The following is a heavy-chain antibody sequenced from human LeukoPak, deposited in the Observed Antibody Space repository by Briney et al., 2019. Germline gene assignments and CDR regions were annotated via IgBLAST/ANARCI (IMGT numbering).Heavy chain of an antibody. Sequence: ASVKVSCKASGYTFTSYGISWVRQAPGQGLEWMGWISAYNGYTNYAQKLQGRVTMTTDTSTSTAYMELRSLRSDDTAVYCCARDNQGITMVRGVPFDYWGQGTLVTVSS. CDR1: GYTFTSYG. V-gene: IGHV1-18*04. J-gene: IGHJ4*02. D-gene: IGHD3-10*01. CDR3: ARDNQGITMVRGVPFDY. CDR2: ISAYNGYT.